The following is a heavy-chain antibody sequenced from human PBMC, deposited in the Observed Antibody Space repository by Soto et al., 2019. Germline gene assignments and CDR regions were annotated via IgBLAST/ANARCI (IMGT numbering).Heavy chain of an antibody. Sequence: EVQLVESGGGLVQPGGSLRLSCAASGFTFSSYAMHWVRQAPGKGLEFVSAISGNGGNTHYANSVRGRFTISRATSKNTLYLQMGGLRADDMAVYYCARGRSNRGGYSPVFESWGQGTLVTVSS. D-gene: IGHD2-15*01. J-gene: IGHJ4*02. CDR1: GFTFSSYA. V-gene: IGHV3-64*01. CDR3: ARGRSNRGGYSPVFES. CDR2: ISGNGGNT.